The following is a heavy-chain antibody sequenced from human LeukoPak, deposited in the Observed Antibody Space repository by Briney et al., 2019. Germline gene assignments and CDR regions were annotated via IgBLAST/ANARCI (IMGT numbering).Heavy chain of an antibody. CDR1: GFSFSRYS. J-gene: IGHJ2*01. CDR2: IYSCGST. D-gene: IGHD2-15*01. Sequence: GGSLRLSCTASGFSFSRYSMNWVRQAPGKGLEWVSVIYSCGSTYYADSVKGRFTISGDNSKNTLYLQMNSLRAEDTALYYCAKGGMGCSGGSCYRNWYFDLWGRGTLVTVSS. V-gene: IGHV3-66*01. CDR3: AKGGMGCSGGSCYRNWYFDL.